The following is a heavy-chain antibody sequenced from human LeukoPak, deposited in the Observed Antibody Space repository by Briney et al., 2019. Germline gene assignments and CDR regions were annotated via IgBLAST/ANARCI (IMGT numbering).Heavy chain of an antibody. CDR3: ARESSGLDY. CDR2: ISAYSGNT. J-gene: IGHJ4*02. Sequence: ASVKVSCKASGYTFTGYYMHWVRQAPGQGLEWMGWISAYSGNTNYGQKLQGRVTMTTGTSTSTAYMELRSLRSDDTAVYFCARESSGLDYWGQGTLVTVSS. V-gene: IGHV1-18*04. CDR1: GYTFTGYY. D-gene: IGHD3-22*01.